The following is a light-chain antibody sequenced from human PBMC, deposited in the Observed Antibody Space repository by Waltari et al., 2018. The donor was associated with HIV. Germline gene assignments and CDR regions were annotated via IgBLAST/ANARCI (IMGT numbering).Light chain of an antibody. CDR2: GNN. J-gene: IGLJ2*01. Sequence: SVLTQPPSVSGAPGQRVTISCTGSSSNIGARFDVHWYQQLRGTAPKLLIYGNNNRPSGVPDRFSGSKSGTSASLAITGLQAEDEADYYCQSYDSSLSGSVFGGGTKLTVL. V-gene: IGLV1-40*01. CDR3: QSYDSSLSGSV. CDR1: SSNIGARFD.